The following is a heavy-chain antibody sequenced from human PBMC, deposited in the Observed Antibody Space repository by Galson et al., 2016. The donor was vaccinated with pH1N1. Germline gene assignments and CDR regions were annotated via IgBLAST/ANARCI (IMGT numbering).Heavy chain of an antibody. Sequence: SVKVSCKAPGYTFTSYGISWVRQAPGQGLEWMGWINPYTGATNYAQKLQGRVTMTTDTSTSTAYMEQRSLRSDDTTGYYCAGMVRGDYFDYWGQGTLGTVSS. D-gene: IGHD3-10*01. CDR2: INPYTGAT. CDR1: GYTFTSYG. J-gene: IGHJ4*02. CDR3: AGMVRGDYFDY. V-gene: IGHV1-18*01.